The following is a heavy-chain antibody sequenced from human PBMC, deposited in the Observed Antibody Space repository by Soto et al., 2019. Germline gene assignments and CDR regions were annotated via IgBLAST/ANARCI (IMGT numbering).Heavy chain of an antibody. V-gene: IGHV3-11*01. CDR3: ARDLREFERPSSYSSGWDWFDP. Sequence: PGGSLRLSCAASGFTFSDYYMSWIRQAPGKGLEWVSYISSSGSTIYYADSVKGRFTISRDNAKNSLYLQMNSLRAEDTAVYYCARDLREFERPSSYSSGWDWFDPWGQGTLVTVSS. CDR2: ISSSGSTI. CDR1: GFTFSDYY. J-gene: IGHJ5*02. D-gene: IGHD6-19*01.